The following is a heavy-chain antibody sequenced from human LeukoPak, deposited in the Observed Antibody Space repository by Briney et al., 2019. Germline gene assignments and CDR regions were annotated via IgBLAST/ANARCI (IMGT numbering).Heavy chain of an antibody. J-gene: IGHJ6*02. Sequence: GGSLRLSCAASGFTFSSYGMHWVRQAPGKGLEWVAVISYDGSNKYYADSVKGRFTISRDNSKNTLYLQMNSLRAEDTAVYYCAKDSGRYCSSTSCYYYYGMDVWGQGTTVTVSS. CDR3: AKDSGRYCSSTSCYYYYGMDV. CDR2: ISYDGSNK. D-gene: IGHD2-2*01. V-gene: IGHV3-30*18. CDR1: GFTFSSYG.